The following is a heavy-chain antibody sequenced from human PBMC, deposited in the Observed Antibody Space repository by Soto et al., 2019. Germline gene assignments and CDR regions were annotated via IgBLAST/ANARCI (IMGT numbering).Heavy chain of an antibody. CDR3: ALRSMAVVPDY. CDR1: GDSISSYY. J-gene: IGHJ4*02. D-gene: IGHD3-22*01. CDR2: LYYGRSA. Sequence: QVQLQESGPGLVKPSETLSLTCAVSGDSISSYYCMWIRQPPGKGLESIGYLYYGRSANYNPSLKRLVTLSVVTSTNQCSLTLSSMTAADTAVYYCALRSMAVVPDYWGQGTLVTVSS. V-gene: IGHV4-59*01.